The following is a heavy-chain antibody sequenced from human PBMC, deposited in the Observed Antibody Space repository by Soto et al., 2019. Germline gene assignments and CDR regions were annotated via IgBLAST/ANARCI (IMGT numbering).Heavy chain of an antibody. CDR2: IDPRDSYV. CDR1: GYTFTTFW. CDR3: PRLFCSTTTCDSWFDS. J-gene: IGHJ5*01. Sequence: GESLKISCTGFGYTFTTFWISWVRQMPGKGLEWMGRIDPRDSYVNYSPSFQGHVTISLDKSISTAYLQWGSLKASDTAMYYCPRLFCSTTTCDSWFDSWGQGTLVTVSS. V-gene: IGHV5-10-1*01. D-gene: IGHD2-2*01.